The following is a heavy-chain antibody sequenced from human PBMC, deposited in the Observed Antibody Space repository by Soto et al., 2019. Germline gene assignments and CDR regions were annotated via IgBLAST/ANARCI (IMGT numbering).Heavy chain of an antibody. V-gene: IGHV1-18*01. CDR2: ISAYNGNT. CDR3: ARDDPKWELLRAWYYYYGMDV. CDR1: GYTFTSYG. J-gene: IGHJ6*02. D-gene: IGHD1-26*01. Sequence: GASVKVSCKASGYTFTSYGISWVRQAPGQGLEWMGWISAYNGNTNYAQKLQGRVTMTTDTSTSTAYMELRSLRSDDTAVYYCARDDPKWELLRAWYYYYGMDVWGQGTTVTVSS.